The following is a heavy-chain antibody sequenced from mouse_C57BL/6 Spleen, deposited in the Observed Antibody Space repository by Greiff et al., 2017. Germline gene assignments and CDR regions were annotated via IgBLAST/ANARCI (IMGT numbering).Heavy chain of an antibody. V-gene: IGHV5-16*01. CDR3: ARDQYGTAYFDY. CDR1: GFTFSDYY. CDR2: INYDGSST. J-gene: IGHJ2*01. D-gene: IGHD1-1*01. Sequence: EVQLVESEGGLVQPGSSMKLSCTASGFTFSDYYMAWVRQVPEKGLEWVANINYDGSSTYYLDSLKSRFIISRDNAKNILYLQMSSLKSEDTATYYCARDQYGTAYFDYWGQGTTLTVSS.